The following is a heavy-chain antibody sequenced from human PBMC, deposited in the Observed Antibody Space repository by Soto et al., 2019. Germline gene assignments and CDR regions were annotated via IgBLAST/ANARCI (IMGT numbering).Heavy chain of an antibody. CDR3: AKGQGWPDWYFDL. CDR2: ISGSGGST. V-gene: IGHV3-23*01. CDR1: GFTFSSYA. Sequence: EVQLLESGGGLVQPGGSLRLSCAASGFTFSSYAMSWVRQAPGKGLEWVSAISGSGGSTYYADSVKGRFTISRDNSKNTLDLQMNSLRAEDTAVYYCAKGQGWPDWYFDLWGRGTLVTVSS. J-gene: IGHJ2*01.